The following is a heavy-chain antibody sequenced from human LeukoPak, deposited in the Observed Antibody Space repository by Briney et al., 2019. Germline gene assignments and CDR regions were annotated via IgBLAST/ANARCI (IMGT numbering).Heavy chain of an antibody. J-gene: IGHJ6*03. CDR3: AGFWSGYPNYYYYMDV. CDR1: GGSFSGYY. V-gene: IGHV4-34*01. CDR2: INHSGST. Sequence: SETLSLTCAVYGGSFSGYYWSWIRQPPGKGLERIGEINHSGSTNYNPSLKSRVTISVDTSKNQFSLKLSSVTAADTAVYYCAGFWSGYPNYYYYMDVWGKGTTVTVSS. D-gene: IGHD3-3*01.